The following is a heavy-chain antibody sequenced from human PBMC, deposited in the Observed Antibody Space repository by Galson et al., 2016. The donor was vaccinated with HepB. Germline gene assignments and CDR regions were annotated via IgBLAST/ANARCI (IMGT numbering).Heavy chain of an antibody. J-gene: IGHJ4*02. CDR2: INPNSGGT. CDR3: ARAGLRYFDWFSPYYFDY. V-gene: IGHV1-2*02. Sequence: APGQGLEWMGWINPNSGGTKFAVKFQGRVTVTRDTSTSIAYMELSRLRSDDTAVYFCARAGLRYFDWFSPYYFDYWGQGTLVTVSS. D-gene: IGHD3-9*01.